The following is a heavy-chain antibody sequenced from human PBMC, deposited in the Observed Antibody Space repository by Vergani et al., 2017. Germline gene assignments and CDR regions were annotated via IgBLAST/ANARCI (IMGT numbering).Heavy chain of an antibody. CDR3: ARGYYYDSSGYYLDAFDI. D-gene: IGHD3-22*01. J-gene: IGHJ3*02. CDR2: ISAYNGNT. CDR1: GGTFSRYA. Sequence: QVQLVQSGAEVKKPGSSVKVSCKASGGTFSRYAISWVRQAPGQGLEWMGWISAYNGNTNYAQKLQGRVTMTTDTSTSTAYMELRSLRSDDTAVYYCARGYYYDSSGYYLDAFDIWGQGTMVTVSS. V-gene: IGHV1-18*01.